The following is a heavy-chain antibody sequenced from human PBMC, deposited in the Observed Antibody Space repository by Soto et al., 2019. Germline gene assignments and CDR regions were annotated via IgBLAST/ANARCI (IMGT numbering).Heavy chain of an antibody. CDR2: ISYDGSNK. Sequence: LRLSCAASGFTFSSYGMHWVRQAPGKGLEWVAVISYDGSNKYYADSVKGRFTISRDNSKNTLYLQMNSLRAEDTAVYYCAKDPHHVVVTAIPLDYYYGMDVWGQGTTVTVSS. CDR3: AKDPHHVVVTAIPLDYYYGMDV. D-gene: IGHD2-21*02. J-gene: IGHJ6*02. CDR1: GFTFSSYG. V-gene: IGHV3-30*18.